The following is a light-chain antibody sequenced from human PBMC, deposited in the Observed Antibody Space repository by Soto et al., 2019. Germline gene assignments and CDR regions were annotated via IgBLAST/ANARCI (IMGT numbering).Light chain of an antibody. CDR3: QQHGNSPFT. V-gene: IGKV3-20*01. J-gene: IGKJ3*01. CDR1: QSISSSS. Sequence: EVVLTQSPGTLSLSPGERATLPCRASQSISSSSLAWYQQRPGQAPRLLIYGASNRAPGIPDRFSGSGSGTDFTLTISRLEPEDFAVYYCQQHGNSPFTFGPGTKVAIK. CDR2: GAS.